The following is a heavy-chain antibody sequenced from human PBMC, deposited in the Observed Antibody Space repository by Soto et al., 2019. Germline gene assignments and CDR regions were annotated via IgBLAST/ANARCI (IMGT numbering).Heavy chain of an antibody. CDR1: GYSISSGYY. J-gene: IGHJ4*02. V-gene: IGHV4-38-2*02. Sequence: SETLSLTCTVSGYSISSGYYWAWIRQPPGKGLEWIGSVYHSGGTYYNPSLKSRLTVPMDTSKNQFSLKLTSVTAADTAVYFCARDLDSSGEAYWGQGTLVTVSS. CDR3: ARDLDSSGEAY. D-gene: IGHD3-22*01. CDR2: VYHSGGT.